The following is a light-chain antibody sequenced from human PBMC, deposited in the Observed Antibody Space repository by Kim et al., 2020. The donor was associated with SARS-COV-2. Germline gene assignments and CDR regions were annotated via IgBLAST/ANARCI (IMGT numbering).Light chain of an antibody. V-gene: IGKV1-39*01. CDR1: QDISRY. J-gene: IGKJ1*01. Sequence: DIQMTQSPSSLSASVGDRVTITCRASQDISRYLNWYQQKPGKAPKLLIYTASSLQSGVPSRFTGSGSETDFTLTISSLQPDDFATYYCQQYISYWTFGQGTKVDIK. CDR3: QQYISYWT. CDR2: TAS.